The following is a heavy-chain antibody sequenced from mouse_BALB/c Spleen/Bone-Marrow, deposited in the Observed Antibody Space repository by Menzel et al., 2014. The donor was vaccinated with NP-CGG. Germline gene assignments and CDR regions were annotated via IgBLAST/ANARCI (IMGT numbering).Heavy chain of an antibody. Sequence: QVQLQQSGAELVRPGTSVKVSCKASGYAFTNYLIEWVKQRPGQGLEWIGVINPGSGGTNYNEKFKGKATLTADESSSTAYMQLSSLTSDDSAVYFCARIYYGNYYWGQGTTLTVSS. CDR2: INPGSGGT. CDR3: ARIYYGNYY. CDR1: GYAFTNYL. D-gene: IGHD2-1*01. V-gene: IGHV1-54*01. J-gene: IGHJ2*01.